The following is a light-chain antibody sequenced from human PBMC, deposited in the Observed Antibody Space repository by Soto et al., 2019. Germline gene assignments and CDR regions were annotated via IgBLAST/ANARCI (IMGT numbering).Light chain of an antibody. CDR1: SSDVGGYNY. Sequence: QSALTQPPSASGSPGQSVTISCTGTSSDVGGYNYVSWYQQHPGKAPKLVISEVSQRPSGVPDRFSGSKSGNTASLTVSGLQAEDEADYYCCSYAGRTSDVFGTGTKVTVL. J-gene: IGLJ1*01. CDR3: CSYAGRTSDV. CDR2: EVS. V-gene: IGLV2-8*01.